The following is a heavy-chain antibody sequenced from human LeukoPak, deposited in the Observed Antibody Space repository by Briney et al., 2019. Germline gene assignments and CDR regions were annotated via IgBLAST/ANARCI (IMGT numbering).Heavy chain of an antibody. D-gene: IGHD2-2*01. V-gene: IGHV3-23*01. Sequence: GGSLRLSCSASGFTFSSYVMNWVRQAPGKGLEWVSVISGGGGSTSYADSVKGRFTISRDNSKNSLFLQMNSLRAEDTAVYYCAKGGYCSSTSCYVGWFDPWGQGTLVTVSS. CDR1: GFTFSSYV. CDR3: AKGGYCSSTSCYVGWFDP. J-gene: IGHJ5*02. CDR2: ISGGGGST.